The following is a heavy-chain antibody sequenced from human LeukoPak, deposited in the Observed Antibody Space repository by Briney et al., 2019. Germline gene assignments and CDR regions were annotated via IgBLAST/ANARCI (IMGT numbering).Heavy chain of an antibody. V-gene: IGHV5-51*01. D-gene: IGHD1-26*01. CDR1: GYSFTNYW. J-gene: IGHJ3*02. CDR2: IYPGDSDT. CDR3: ARVVRPWELRDAFDI. Sequence: GESLKISCKGSGYSFTNYWIGWVRQMPGKGLEWMGIIYPGDSDTRYSPSFQGQVTISADKSISTAYLQWSSLKASDTAMYYCARVVRPWELRDAFDIWGQGTMVTVSS.